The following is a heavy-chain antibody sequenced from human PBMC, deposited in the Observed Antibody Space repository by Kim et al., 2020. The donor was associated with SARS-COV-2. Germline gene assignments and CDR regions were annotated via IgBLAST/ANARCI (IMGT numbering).Heavy chain of an antibody. Sequence: AQKFQGRVTMTEDTSTDTAYMELGSLRSEDTAVYYCATAAVAGTLSWFDPWGQGTLVTVSS. J-gene: IGHJ5*02. V-gene: IGHV1-24*01. D-gene: IGHD6-19*01. CDR3: ATAAVAGTLSWFDP.